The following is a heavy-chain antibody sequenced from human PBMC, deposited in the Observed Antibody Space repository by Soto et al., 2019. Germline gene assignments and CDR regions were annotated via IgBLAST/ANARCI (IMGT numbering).Heavy chain of an antibody. CDR2: ISGSGGRT. J-gene: IGHJ4*02. Sequence: GGSLRLSCAASGFTFSSYAMSWVRQAPGKGLEWVSAISGSGGRTYYADSVKGRFTISRDNSKNTLYLQMNSLRVEDTAVYYCAKDPPATYYYDSSGYYYYVDYWGQGTLVTVSS. CDR3: AKDPPATYYYDSSGYYYYVDY. V-gene: IGHV3-23*01. D-gene: IGHD3-22*01. CDR1: GFTFSSYA.